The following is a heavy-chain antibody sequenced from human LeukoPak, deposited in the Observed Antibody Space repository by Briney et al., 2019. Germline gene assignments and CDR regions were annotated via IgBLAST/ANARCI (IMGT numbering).Heavy chain of an antibody. J-gene: IGHJ3*02. CDR2: IYHSGST. V-gene: IGHV4-30-2*01. D-gene: IGHD3-16*01. CDR3: ASFEYSSSSMITFGGVFDAFDI. CDR1: GGSISSGGYY. Sequence: SETLTLTCTVSGGSISSGGYYWSWIRQPPGKGLEWIGYIYHSGSTYYNPSLKSRVTISVDRSKNQFSLKLSSVTAADTAVYYCASFEYSSSSMITFGGVFDAFDIWSQGTMVTVSS.